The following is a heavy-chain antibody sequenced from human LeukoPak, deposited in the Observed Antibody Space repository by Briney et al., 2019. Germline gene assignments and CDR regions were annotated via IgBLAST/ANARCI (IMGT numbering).Heavy chain of an antibody. J-gene: IGHJ6*03. Sequence: GGSLRLSCAASGFTFSSYGMSWVRQAPGKGLEWVSSISGSGGATYYADSVKGRFTISRDISKNTLYLQMNSLRAEDTAVYSCGKNEAMTTFRGDRRYYYMAVWGKGTTVTVSS. D-gene: IGHD3-16*01. CDR3: GKNEAMTTFRGDRRYYYMAV. CDR1: GFTFSSYG. V-gene: IGHV3-23*01. CDR2: ISGSGGAT.